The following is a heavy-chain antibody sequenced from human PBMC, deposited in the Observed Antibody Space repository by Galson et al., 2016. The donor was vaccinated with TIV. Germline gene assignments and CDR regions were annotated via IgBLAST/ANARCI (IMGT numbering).Heavy chain of an antibody. CDR3: ARGDCSGGSCPRFYYYYGMDV. V-gene: IGHV3-66*02. CDR1: EITVSDNF. J-gene: IGHJ6*02. CDR2: IYSDGST. Sequence: SLRLSCAASEITVSDNFMTWVRQAPGKGLEWVSVIYSDGSTHYTDSVKGRFTISRDHSKNTLYLQMNSLRPEDTAVYYCARGDCSGGSCPRFYYYYGMDVWGQGTTVTVSS. D-gene: IGHD2-15*01.